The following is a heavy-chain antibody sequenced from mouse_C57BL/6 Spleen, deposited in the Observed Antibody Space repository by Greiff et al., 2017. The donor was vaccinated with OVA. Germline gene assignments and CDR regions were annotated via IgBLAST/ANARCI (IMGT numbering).Heavy chain of an antibody. D-gene: IGHD2-4*01. Sequence: EVHLVESEGGLVQPGSSMKLSCTASGFTFSDYYMAWVRQVPEKGLEWVANINYDGSSTYYLDSLKSRFIISRDNAKNILYLQMSSLKSEDTATYYCARRGMISYYFDYWGQGTTLTVSS. CDR2: INYDGSST. CDR1: GFTFSDYY. V-gene: IGHV5-16*01. J-gene: IGHJ2*01. CDR3: ARRGMISYYFDY.